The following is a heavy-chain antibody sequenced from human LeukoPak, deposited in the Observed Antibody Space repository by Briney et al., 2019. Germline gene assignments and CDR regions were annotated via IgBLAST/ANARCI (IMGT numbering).Heavy chain of an antibody. CDR3: AKDLRDGNSSSLPLDY. CDR1: GFTFSSYA. V-gene: IGHV3-23*01. J-gene: IGHJ4*02. D-gene: IGHD2-2*01. CDR2: ISGSGGST. Sequence: GSLRLSCAASGFTFSSYAMSWVRQAPGKGLEWVSAISGSGGSTYYADSVKGRFTIPRDNSKDTLYLQMNSLRAEDTAVYYCAKDLRDGNSSSLPLDYWGQGTLVTVSS.